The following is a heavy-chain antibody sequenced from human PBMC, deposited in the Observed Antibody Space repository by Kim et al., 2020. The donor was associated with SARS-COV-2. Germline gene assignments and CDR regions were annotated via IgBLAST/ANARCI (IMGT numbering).Heavy chain of an antibody. V-gene: IGHV4-59*08. J-gene: IGHJ4*02. Sequence: SETLSLTCTVSGGSISSYYWSWIRQPPGKGLEWIGDIYYSGSTNYNPSLKSRVTISVDTSKNQFSLKLSSVTAADTAVYYCARTSGSYLGERYFDYWGQGTLVTVSS. CDR2: IYYSGST. CDR1: GGSISSYY. CDR3: ARTSGSYLGERYFDY. D-gene: IGHD1-26*01.